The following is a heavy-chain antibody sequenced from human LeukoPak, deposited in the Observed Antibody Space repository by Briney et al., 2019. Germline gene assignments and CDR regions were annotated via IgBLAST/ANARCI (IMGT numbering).Heavy chain of an antibody. CDR3: EIRTPAYCGGDCYSWFDP. Sequence: GSSVKVSCKASGGTFSSYAISWVRQAPGQGLEWMGRIIPILGIANYAQKFQGRVTITADKSTSTAYMELSSLRSEDTAVYYCEIRTPAYCGGDCYSWFDPWGQGTLVTVSS. CDR2: IIPILGIA. J-gene: IGHJ5*02. CDR1: GGTFSSYA. V-gene: IGHV1-69*04. D-gene: IGHD2-21*01.